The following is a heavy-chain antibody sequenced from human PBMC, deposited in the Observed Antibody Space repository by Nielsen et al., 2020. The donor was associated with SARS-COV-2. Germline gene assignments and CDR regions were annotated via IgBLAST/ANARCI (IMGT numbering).Heavy chain of an antibody. J-gene: IGHJ5*02. CDR3: AKDRARYCSSTSCSLNWFDP. Sequence: VRQMPGKGLEWVAVISYDGSNKYYADSVKGRFTISRDNSKNTLYLQMNSLRAEDTAVYYCAKDRARYCSSTSCSLNWFDPWGQGTLVTVSS. D-gene: IGHD2-2*01. V-gene: IGHV3-30*18. CDR2: ISYDGSNK.